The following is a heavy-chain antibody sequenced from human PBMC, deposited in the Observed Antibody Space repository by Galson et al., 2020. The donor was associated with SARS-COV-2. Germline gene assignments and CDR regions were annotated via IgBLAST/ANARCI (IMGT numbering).Heavy chain of an antibody. J-gene: IGHJ4*02. CDR2: INPSGGSA. CDR3: VRGRVSGGY. CDR1: GYTFSNYY. D-gene: IGHD1-26*01. V-gene: IGHV1-46*03. Sequence: ASVKVSCKASGYTFSNYYMHWVRQAPGQGLEWMGIINPSGGSASYSHKFQGRVTMTRDTSTSTVYMELSSLTSDDTAVYYCVRGRVSGGYWGQGTLVAIST.